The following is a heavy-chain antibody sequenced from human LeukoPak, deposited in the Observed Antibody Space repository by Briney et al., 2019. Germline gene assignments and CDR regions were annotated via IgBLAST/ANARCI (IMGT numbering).Heavy chain of an antibody. V-gene: IGHV3-11*01. Sequence: GGSLRLSCAASGFTFSDYYMSWIRQAPGKGLEWVSYISSSGTTIYYGDSVKGRFTISRDNAKNSLYLQMNSLRAEDTAVYYCARDQRWGQLVGYDYHTIDYWGQGTLVTVSS. CDR2: ISSSGTTI. J-gene: IGHJ4*02. D-gene: IGHD5-12*01. CDR3: ARDQRWGQLVGYDYHTIDY. CDR1: GFTFSDYY.